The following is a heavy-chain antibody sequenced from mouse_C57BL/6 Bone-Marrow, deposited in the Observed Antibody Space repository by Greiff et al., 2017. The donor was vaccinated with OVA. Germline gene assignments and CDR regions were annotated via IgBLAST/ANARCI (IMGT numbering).Heavy chain of an antibody. Sequence: VKLVESGPELVKPGASVKLSCKASGYTFTSYDINWVKQRPGQGLEWIGWIYPRDGSTKYNEKFKGKATLTVDTSSSTAYMERRSLTSEDSAVYFCATTVFDYWGQGTTLTVSS. V-gene: IGHV1-85*01. J-gene: IGHJ2*01. CDR3: ATTVFDY. CDR1: GYTFTSYD. D-gene: IGHD1-1*01. CDR2: IYPRDGST.